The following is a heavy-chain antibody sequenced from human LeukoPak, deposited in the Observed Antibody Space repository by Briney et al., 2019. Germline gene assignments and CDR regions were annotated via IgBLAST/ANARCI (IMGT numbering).Heavy chain of an antibody. D-gene: IGHD6-13*01. J-gene: IGHJ4*02. Sequence: GGSLRLSCAASGFSFKDYYFSWIRQAPGKGLEWVSFINVNGGAMYYADFVRGRFTISRDNAKSSLYLEMNSLRVEDTAVYYCARGPRILAAGSYYFDYWGQGSLVTVSS. V-gene: IGHV3-11*01. CDR3: ARGPRILAAGSYYFDY. CDR2: INVNGGAM. CDR1: GFSFKDYY.